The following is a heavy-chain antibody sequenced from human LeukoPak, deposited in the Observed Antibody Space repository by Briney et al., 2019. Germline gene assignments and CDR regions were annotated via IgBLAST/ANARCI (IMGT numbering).Heavy chain of an antibody. CDR3: ARGPSSGSLFADYYYYYYMDV. J-gene: IGHJ6*03. CDR2: IHHSGST. V-gene: IGHV4-4*02. Sequence: PSGTLSLTCAVSGDSISSNYWWTWVRQPPGKGLEWIGEIHHSGSTNYNPSLKSRVTISVDTSKNQFSLKLSSVTAADTAVYYCARGPSSGSLFADYYYYYYMDVWGKGTTVTVSS. CDR1: GDSISSNYW. D-gene: IGHD3-10*01.